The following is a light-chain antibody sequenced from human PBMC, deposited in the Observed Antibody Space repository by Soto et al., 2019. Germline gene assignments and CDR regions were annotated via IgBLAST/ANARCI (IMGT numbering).Light chain of an antibody. J-gene: IGKJ1*01. CDR3: QQYNNRPGT. CDR1: QSVSSN. Sequence: EIVLTQSPGTLSVSPRERATLSCRASQSVSSNFAWYQQKPGQAPRLLFYGASTGAPGITARFSGNGYETEFTLSISCLQSEDFAVYYCQQYNNRPGTFGQGTKVEIK. V-gene: IGKV3-15*01. CDR2: GAS.